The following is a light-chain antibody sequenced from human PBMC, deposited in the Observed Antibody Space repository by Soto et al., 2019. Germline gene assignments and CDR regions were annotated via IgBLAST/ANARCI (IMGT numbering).Light chain of an antibody. CDR3: QQRSSWPPAT. CDR2: DAS. CDR1: QSVSSY. V-gene: IGKV3-11*01. J-gene: IGKJ5*01. Sequence: EIVLTQSPATLSLSPGERATLSCRASQSVSSYLAWYQQKPGQAPRLLIYDASHRATGTPARFSGSGSGTDFALTISSLEPEDFAVYYCQQRSSWPPATFGQGTRLDIK.